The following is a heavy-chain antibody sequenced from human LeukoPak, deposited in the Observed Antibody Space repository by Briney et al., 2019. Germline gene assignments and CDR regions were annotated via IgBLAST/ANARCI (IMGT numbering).Heavy chain of an antibody. J-gene: IGHJ4*02. V-gene: IGHV3-11*04. CDR3: ARGFTSGSSNLDY. Sequence: GGSLRLSCAASGFTFSDYYMSWVRQAPGKGLEWVSYISSSGSTIYYADSVKGRFTISRDNAKNSLYLQMNSLRAEDTAVYYCARGFTSGSSNLDYWGQGTLVTVSS. CDR2: ISSSGSTI. CDR1: GFTFSDYY. D-gene: IGHD1-26*01.